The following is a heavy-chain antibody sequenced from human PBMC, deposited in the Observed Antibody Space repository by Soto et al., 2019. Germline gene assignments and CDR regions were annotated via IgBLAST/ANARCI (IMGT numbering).Heavy chain of an antibody. CDR2: ISAYNGNT. Sequence: ASVKVYCKASGYPFTSYGISWVRKAPGQGLEWMVWISAYNGNTNYAQKLQGRVTMTTETSTSTAYMELRSLRSDDTAVYYCARDTWLRDGYPYFDYWGQGTLVTVSS. CDR3: ARDTWLRDGYPYFDY. CDR1: GYPFTSYG. V-gene: IGHV1-18*01. D-gene: IGHD5-12*01. J-gene: IGHJ4*02.